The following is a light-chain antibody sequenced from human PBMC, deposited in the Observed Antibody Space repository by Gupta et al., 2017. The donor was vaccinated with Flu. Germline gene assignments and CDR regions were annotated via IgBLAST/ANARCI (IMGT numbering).Light chain of an antibody. J-gene: IGKJ2*03. V-gene: IGKV3-11*01. CDR3: QKRINGPPRYS. CDR1: QSVSRY. Sequence: EIVLTQSPATLSLSPGERATLSCRASQSVSRYLAWYNKKPGQAPMLLIYDASHRAKVITARFTGTGDRTHFTLTISSRDTEDFALHYSQKRINGPPRYSFGQGTKLEIK. CDR2: DAS.